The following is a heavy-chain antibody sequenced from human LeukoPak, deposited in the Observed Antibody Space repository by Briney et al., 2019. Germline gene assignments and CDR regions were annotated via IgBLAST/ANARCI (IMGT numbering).Heavy chain of an antibody. CDR2: IYPEDSDT. J-gene: IGHJ4*02. CDR3: ARQPRGTYYHFDL. V-gene: IGHV5-51*01. D-gene: IGHD1-26*01. CDR1: GYSFITYW. Sequence: GESLKISCKGSGYSFITYWIGWVRQMPGKGLEWMAIIYPEDSDTRYSPSFQGQVTVSADKSIGTAYLQWSSLKASDTAMYYCARQPRGTYYHFDLWGQGTLVTVSS.